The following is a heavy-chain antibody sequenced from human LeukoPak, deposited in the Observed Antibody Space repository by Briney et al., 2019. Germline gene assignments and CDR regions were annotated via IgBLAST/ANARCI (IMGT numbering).Heavy chain of an antibody. J-gene: IGHJ4*02. V-gene: IGHV3-23*01. CDR3: ARARGYCAADCSRYAFDY. CDR2: ISNSGRNT. D-gene: IGHD2-21*02. CDR1: GFTFSSYT. Sequence: PGGSLRLSCAASGFTFSSYTMSRVRQAPGKGLEWVSTISNSGRNTFYTDSVKGRFTIPRDNSKNTLYLQMNSLRAGDTAVYSCARARGYCAADCSRYAFDYWGQGTLVTVSS.